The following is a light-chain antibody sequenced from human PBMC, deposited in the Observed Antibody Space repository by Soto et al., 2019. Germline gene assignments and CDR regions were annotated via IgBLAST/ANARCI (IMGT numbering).Light chain of an antibody. CDR1: QSVSSN. Sequence: EIVMTQSPATLSVSPGERATLSCRASQSVSSNLAWYQQKPGQAPRLLIYGASTRATGIPARFSGSGSGKEFTLTISSLESEDFAIYFCQQYNNWPPDRTFGQGTKVEIK. CDR2: GAS. J-gene: IGKJ1*01. V-gene: IGKV3-15*01. CDR3: QQYNNWPPDRT.